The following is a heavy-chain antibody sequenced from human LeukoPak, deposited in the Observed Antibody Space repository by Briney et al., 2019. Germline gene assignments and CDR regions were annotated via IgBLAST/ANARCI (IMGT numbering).Heavy chain of an antibody. D-gene: IGHD1-26*01. CDR3: AHRPMGNWFDP. Sequence: SGPTLMQPTRTLTLICTFSGFSLSTSGVGVGWIRQPPGKALEWLSLIYWNDDKRYSPSLKSRLTITKDTSKNQVVLTMTNMDPVDTATYYCAHRPMGNWFDPWGQGTLVTVSS. CDR2: IYWNDDK. CDR1: GFSLSTSGVG. J-gene: IGHJ5*02. V-gene: IGHV2-5*01.